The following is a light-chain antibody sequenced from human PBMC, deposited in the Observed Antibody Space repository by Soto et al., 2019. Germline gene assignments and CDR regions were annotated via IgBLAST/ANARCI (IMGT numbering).Light chain of an antibody. CDR3: QQYHNLLT. J-gene: IGKJ4*01. CDR2: DAS. V-gene: IGKV1-33*01. CDR1: QDISNY. Sequence: DIQMTQSPSSLSASVGDRVTITCQASQDISNYLNWYQQKPGKAPKLLIYDASNLETGVPSRFSGSGSGTDFTFTISSLQPEDIATYYCQQYHNLLTFGGGTEVEIK.